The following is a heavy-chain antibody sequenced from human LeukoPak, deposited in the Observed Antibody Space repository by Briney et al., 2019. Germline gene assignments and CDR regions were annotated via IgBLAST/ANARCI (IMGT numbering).Heavy chain of an antibody. CDR1: GFTFSRDS. CDR2: ISGSSSTI. D-gene: IGHD6-13*01. J-gene: IGHJ4*02. CDR3: ARGAGRGGYYFDY. Sequence: GGSLRLACAGSGFTFSRDSMNWVRQAPGKGLEWVSYISGSSSTIYYADSVKGRFTISRDNAKNSLYLQMDSLRDEDTAVYYCARGAGRGGYYFDYWGQGTLVSVSS. V-gene: IGHV3-48*02.